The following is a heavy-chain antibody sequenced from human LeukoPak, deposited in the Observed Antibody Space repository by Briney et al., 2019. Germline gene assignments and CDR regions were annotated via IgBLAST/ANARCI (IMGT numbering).Heavy chain of an antibody. CDR1: GYSISSGYY. CDR2: IYHSGST. V-gene: IGHV4-38-2*02. Sequence: SETLSLTCTVSGYSISSGYYWGWIRQPPGKGLEWIGSIYHSGSTYYNPSLKSRVTISVDTSKNQFSLKLTSVTAADTAVYYCARAAYTYYYGSGFDYWGQGTLVTVSS. J-gene: IGHJ4*02. D-gene: IGHD3-10*01. CDR3: ARAAYTYYYGSGFDY.